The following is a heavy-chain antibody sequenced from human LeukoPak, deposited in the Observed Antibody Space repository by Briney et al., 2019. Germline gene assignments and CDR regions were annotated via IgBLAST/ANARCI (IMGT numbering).Heavy chain of an antibody. V-gene: IGHV3-43*02. D-gene: IGHD6-25*01. CDR1: GFTFTNYA. CDR3: AKERGSGVAFDI. Sequence: GGSLRLSCAASGFTFTNYAMSWVRQAPGKGLEWVSGISDSGGSTYYADSVKGRFTISRDNSKNSLYLQMNSLRTEDTALYYCAKERGSGVAFDIWGQGTMVTVSS. CDR2: ISDSGGST. J-gene: IGHJ3*02.